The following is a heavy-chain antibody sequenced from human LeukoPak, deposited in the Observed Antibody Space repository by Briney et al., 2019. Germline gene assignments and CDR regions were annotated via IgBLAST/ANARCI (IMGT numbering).Heavy chain of an antibody. CDR1: GGSISSSSYY. CDR3: ASSRYGDNDFFDP. CDR2: IYYSGST. J-gene: IGHJ5*02. V-gene: IGHV4-39*07. D-gene: IGHD4-17*01. Sequence: SETLSLTCTVSGGSISSSSYYWGWIRQPPGKGLEWIGSIYYSGSTNYNPSLKSRVTISVDTSKNQFSLKVTSLTAADTAVYYCASSRYGDNDFFDPWGQGTLVTVSS.